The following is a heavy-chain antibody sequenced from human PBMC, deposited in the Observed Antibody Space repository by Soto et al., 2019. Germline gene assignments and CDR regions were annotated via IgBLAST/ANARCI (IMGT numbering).Heavy chain of an antibody. CDR2: ISYDGSNK. J-gene: IGHJ2*01. Sequence: QVQLVESGGGVVQPGRSLRLSCAASGFTFSSYAMHWVRQAPGKGLEWVAVISYDGSNKYYADSVKGRFTISRDNSKNTLYLQMNSLRAEDTAVYYCARDTRDGYNSRRYFDLWGRVTLVTVSS. V-gene: IGHV3-30-3*01. CDR3: ARDTRDGYNSRRYFDL. D-gene: IGHD5-12*01. CDR1: GFTFSSYA.